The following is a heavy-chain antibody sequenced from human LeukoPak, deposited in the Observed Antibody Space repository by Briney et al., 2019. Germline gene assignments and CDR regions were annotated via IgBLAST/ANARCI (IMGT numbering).Heavy chain of an antibody. CDR1: GFTFSTSW. D-gene: IGHD3-22*01. J-gene: IGHJ5*02. Sequence: GGSLRLSCAASGFTFSTSWMTWVRQAPGKGLEWVANIKQDGSETYYVDSVKGRFTISRDNAKNSLYLQMNSLRAEDTAVYHCAIKLYYYDSSAAGWFDPWGQGTLVTVSS. CDR3: AIKLYYYDSSAAGWFDP. V-gene: IGHV3-7*01. CDR2: IKQDGSET.